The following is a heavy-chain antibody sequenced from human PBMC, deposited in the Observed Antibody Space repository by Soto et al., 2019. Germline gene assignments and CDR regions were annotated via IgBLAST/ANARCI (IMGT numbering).Heavy chain of an antibody. D-gene: IGHD6-19*01. J-gene: IGHJ4*02. CDR2: ISGGGGNS. CDR3: AKETFGVGWTLDF. CDR1: GFNFGDYT. Sequence: QLLESGGGLVQPGGSRRLSCAASGFNFGDYTMTWVRRAPGKGLVWISTISGGGGNSYYADVVKGRFTITRDNSKNTLYLQMNSLKGEDTALYYCAKETFGVGWTLDFWGQGTLVTVSS. V-gene: IGHV3-23*01.